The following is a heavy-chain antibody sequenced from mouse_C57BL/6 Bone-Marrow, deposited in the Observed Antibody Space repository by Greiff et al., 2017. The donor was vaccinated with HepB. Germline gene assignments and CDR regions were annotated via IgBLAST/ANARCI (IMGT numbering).Heavy chain of an antibody. V-gene: IGHV1-15*01. J-gene: IGHJ2*01. CDR1: GYTFTDYE. CDR3: ARKPQLGANYFDY. D-gene: IGHD4-1*02. CDR2: IDPETGGT. Sequence: QVQLQQSGAELVRPGASVTLSCKASGYTFTDYEMHWVKQTPVHGLEWIGAIDPETGGTAYNQKFKGKAILTADKSSSTAYMELRSLTSEDSAVYYCARKPQLGANYFDYWGQGTTLTVSS.